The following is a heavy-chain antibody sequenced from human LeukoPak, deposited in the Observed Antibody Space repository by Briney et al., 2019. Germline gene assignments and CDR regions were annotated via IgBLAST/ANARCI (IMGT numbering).Heavy chain of an antibody. CDR2: IYSGGST. J-gene: IGHJ4*02. CDR3: AKVEYDFWSSFDY. D-gene: IGHD3-3*01. CDR1: GFTVSSNY. Sequence: PGGSLRLSCAASGFTVSSNYMSWVRQAPGKGLEWVSVIYSGGSTYYADSVKGRFTISRDNSKNTLYLQMNSLRAEDTAVYYCAKVEYDFWSSFDYWGQGTLVTVSS. V-gene: IGHV3-53*01.